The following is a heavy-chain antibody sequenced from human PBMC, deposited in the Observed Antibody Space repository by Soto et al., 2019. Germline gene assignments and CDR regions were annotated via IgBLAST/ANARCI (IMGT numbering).Heavy chain of an antibody. J-gene: IGHJ6*03. V-gene: IGHV1-46*03. D-gene: IGHD2-2*01. CDR3: ARAPLIYFNSTICNGDYYYFMDV. Sequence: ASVKGSWKASGYAYTSYYSHWVRQAKKQGLVWMGIINPSGGSTSYAQRFQGRVTMTRDTSTSTVYMQLSSLGSEDTAIYYCARAPLIYFNSTICNGDYYYFMDVWGKGTTVTVS. CDR2: INPSGGST. CDR1: GYAYTSYY.